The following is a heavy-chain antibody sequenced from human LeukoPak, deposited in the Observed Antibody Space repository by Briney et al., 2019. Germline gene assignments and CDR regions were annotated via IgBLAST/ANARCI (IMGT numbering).Heavy chain of an antibody. CDR3: VRVTAMVSYNLFGP. Sequence: GASVKVSCKASGYTFTSYAMHWVRQAPGQSLEWMGWINAGNGNTKYSQKFQGRVTITRDTSASTGYMELSSLRSEDTAVYYCVRVTAMVSYNLFGPWGQGTLVTVSS. CDR2: INAGNGNT. CDR1: GYTFTSYA. J-gene: IGHJ5*02. V-gene: IGHV1-3*01. D-gene: IGHD5-18*01.